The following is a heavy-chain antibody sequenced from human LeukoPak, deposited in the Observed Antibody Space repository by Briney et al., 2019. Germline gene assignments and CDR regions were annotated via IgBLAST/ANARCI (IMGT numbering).Heavy chain of an antibody. J-gene: IGHJ4*02. V-gene: IGHV1-18*01. CDR1: GYTFTSYG. Sequence: GASVKVSCKASGYTFTSYGISRVRQAPGQGLEWMGWISAYNGNTNYAQKLQGRVTMTTDTSTSTAYMELRSLRSDDTAVYYCARDRYSSSWYQPFDYWGQGTLVTVSS. CDR2: ISAYNGNT. D-gene: IGHD6-13*01. CDR3: ARDRYSSSWYQPFDY.